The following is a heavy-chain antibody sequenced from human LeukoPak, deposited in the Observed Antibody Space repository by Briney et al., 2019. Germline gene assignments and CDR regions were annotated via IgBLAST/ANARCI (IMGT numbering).Heavy chain of an antibody. CDR2: ISSSSSYI. J-gene: IGHJ6*02. CDR1: GFTFSSYS. CDR3: ARDFGDGYYYYYGMDV. V-gene: IGHV3-21*01. D-gene: IGHD3-3*01. Sequence: GSLRLSCAASGFTFSSYSMNWVRQAPGKGLEWVSSISSSSSYIYYADSVKGRFTISRDNAKNSLYLQMNSLRAEDTAVYYCARDFGDGYYYYYGMDVWGQGTTVTVSS.